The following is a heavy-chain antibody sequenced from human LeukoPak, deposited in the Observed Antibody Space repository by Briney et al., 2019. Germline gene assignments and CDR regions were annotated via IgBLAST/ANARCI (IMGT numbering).Heavy chain of an antibody. CDR2: ISSRGSTL. D-gene: IGHD6-19*01. V-gene: IGHV3-48*03. J-gene: IGHJ4*02. Sequence: PGGSLRLSCAASGFTFRSYEMNWVRQAPGKGLEWVSYISSRGSTLYSADSVTGRFTIPRDNAKNSLYLQMNSLRAEDTAVYYCARDPNRIAVAGTLASYDYWGQGTLVTVSS. CDR3: ARDPNRIAVAGTLASYDY. CDR1: GFTFRSYE.